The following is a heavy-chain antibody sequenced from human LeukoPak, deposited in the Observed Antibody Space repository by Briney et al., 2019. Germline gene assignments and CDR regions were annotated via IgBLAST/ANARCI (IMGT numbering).Heavy chain of an antibody. D-gene: IGHD3-3*01. CDR2: IYYSGST. CDR3: ARCGYYDFWSGYNPATFYY. J-gene: IGHJ4*02. V-gene: IGHV4-39*01. Sequence: SETLSLTCTVSGGSISSSSYYWGWIRQPPGKGLEWIGSIYYSGSTYHNPSLKSRVTISLDTSKNQFSLKLSSVTAADTAVYYCARCGYYDFWSGYNPATFYYWGQGTLVTVSS. CDR1: GGSISSSSYY.